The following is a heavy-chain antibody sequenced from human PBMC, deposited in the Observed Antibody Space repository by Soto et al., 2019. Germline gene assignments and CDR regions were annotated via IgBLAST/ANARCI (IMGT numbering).Heavy chain of an antibody. V-gene: IGHV1-18*01. CDR2: ISCYNGKT. Sequence: QVQVVQSGDEVKETGASVRVSCKTSGYSFTAYGISWVRQAPGQGLEWMGWISCYNGKTKYAQKVQGRVTMTTDTATSKAYMEVRSLRSDDTAIYYCASDAPPPELRFLEWHNYDYNGMDVWGQGTTVTVSS. J-gene: IGHJ6*02. CDR3: ASDAPPPELRFLEWHNYDYNGMDV. CDR1: GYSFTAYG. D-gene: IGHD3-3*01.